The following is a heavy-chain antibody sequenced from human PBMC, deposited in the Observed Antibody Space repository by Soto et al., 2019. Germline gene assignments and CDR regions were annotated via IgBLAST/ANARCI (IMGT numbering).Heavy chain of an antibody. CDR3: AGGTDGKKVAY. J-gene: IGHJ4*02. D-gene: IGHD5-12*01. Sequence: QVQLQESGPGLVKSSETLSLTCTVSGGSVNSEHYYWNWIRQPPGKGLEWIGYFYYTGSTNYNPSLESRLNMSVDMSKNHFSLKLSSVTAADTAVYYCAGGTDGKKVAYWGQGTLVTVSS. CDR2: FYYTGST. V-gene: IGHV4-61*03. CDR1: GGSVNSEHYY.